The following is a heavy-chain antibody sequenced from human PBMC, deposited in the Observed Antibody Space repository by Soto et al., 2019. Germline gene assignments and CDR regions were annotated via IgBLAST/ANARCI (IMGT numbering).Heavy chain of an antibody. CDR1: GDTSTSYY. V-gene: IGHV4-59*01. Sequence: SETLSLTCTVSGDTSTSYYWGWIRQAPGKGLEWIGHIHNSGTSTHNPSLNGRVTISIDMSKKQFSLKLTSLTSADTAVYYCARDFYDSAGYTWFDCWSQGTLVTASS. CDR2: IHNSGTS. J-gene: IGHJ5*01. D-gene: IGHD3-22*01. CDR3: ARDFYDSAGYTWFDC.